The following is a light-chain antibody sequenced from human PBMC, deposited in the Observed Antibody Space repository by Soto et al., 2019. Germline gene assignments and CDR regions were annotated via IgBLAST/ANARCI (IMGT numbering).Light chain of an antibody. V-gene: IGKV1-6*01. CDR2: AAS. J-gene: IGKJ1*01. Sequence: AIQMTQSPSSLSASVGDRVTITCRASQDIRNDLGWYQEKPRQAPKLLIYAASKLQSGLPSRFSGSGSGTDFTLTISSLQPEDFATYYCLQDHNYPWTFGQGTKVEI. CDR1: QDIRND. CDR3: LQDHNYPWT.